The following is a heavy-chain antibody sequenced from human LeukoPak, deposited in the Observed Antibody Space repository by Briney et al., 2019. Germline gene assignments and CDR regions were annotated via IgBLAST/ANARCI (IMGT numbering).Heavy chain of an antibody. CDR3: ASSSGRPPYYFDY. D-gene: IGHD6-19*01. CDR2: IYPGDSDT. CDR1: GYSFTSYW. V-gene: IGHV5-51*01. Sequence: ESLKISCKGSGYSFTSYWIGWVGQMPGKGLEWMGIIYPGDSDTRYSPSFQGQVTISAATSISTAYLQWSSLKASDTAMYYCASSSGRPPYYFDYWGQGTLVTVSS. J-gene: IGHJ4*02.